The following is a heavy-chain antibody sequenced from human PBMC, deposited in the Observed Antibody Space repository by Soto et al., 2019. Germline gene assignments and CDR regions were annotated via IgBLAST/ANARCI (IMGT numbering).Heavy chain of an antibody. CDR1: GFSFGSYS. Sequence: GGSLRLSCEASGFSFGSYSMNWVRQAPGKGLEWVSFTSGRGTTTYYADSVRGRFTVSRDNAKNSLSLEVNSLRDEDTAVYYCARLGYCSSATCKYYFYYYGMDVWGQGTTVTVSS. J-gene: IGHJ6*02. CDR2: TSGRGTTT. V-gene: IGHV3-48*02. D-gene: IGHD2-2*01. CDR3: ARLGYCSSATCKYYFYYYGMDV.